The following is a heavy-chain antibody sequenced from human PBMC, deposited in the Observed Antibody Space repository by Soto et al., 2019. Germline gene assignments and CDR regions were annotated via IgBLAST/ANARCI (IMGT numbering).Heavy chain of an antibody. D-gene: IGHD4-17*01. CDR1: GYTFTGCY. CDR3: ARDYGDAFDI. Sequence: VASVKVSCKASGYTFTGCYMHWVRQASGQGLEWMGWINPNSGGTNYAQEFRGRVTLTRDTSISTAYMELSRLRSDDTALYYCARDYGDAFDIWGQGTMVTVSS. CDR2: INPNSGGT. V-gene: IGHV1-2*02. J-gene: IGHJ3*02.